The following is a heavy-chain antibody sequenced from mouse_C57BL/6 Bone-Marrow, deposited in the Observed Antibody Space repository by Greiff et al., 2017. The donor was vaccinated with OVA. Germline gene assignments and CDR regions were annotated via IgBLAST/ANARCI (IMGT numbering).Heavy chain of an antibody. Sequence: VQLQQSGAELVRPGASVKLSCTASGFNIKDDYMHWVKQRPEQGLEWIGWIDTENGDTEYASKFQGKATITADTSSNTAYLQLSSLTSEDTAVYYCTPYYGSSYGYAMDYWGQGTSVTVSS. J-gene: IGHJ4*01. D-gene: IGHD1-1*01. V-gene: IGHV14-4*01. CDR3: TPYYGSSYGYAMDY. CDR1: GFNIKDDY. CDR2: IDTENGDT.